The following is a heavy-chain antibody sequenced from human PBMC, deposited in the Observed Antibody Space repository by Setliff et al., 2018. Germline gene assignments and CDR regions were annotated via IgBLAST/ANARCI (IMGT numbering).Heavy chain of an antibody. Sequence: GASVKVSCKASGYTFSTYGINWVRQAPGQGLEWMGWISTYNGDTNYAHNLQGRVTLTADTSTNTVFMELRSLRSDDTAMFYCARVVYYASGSSLSYGMDVWGQGTAVTVSS. D-gene: IGHD3-10*01. CDR3: ARVVYYASGSSLSYGMDV. J-gene: IGHJ6*02. CDR1: GYTFSTYG. CDR2: ISTYNGDT. V-gene: IGHV1-18*01.